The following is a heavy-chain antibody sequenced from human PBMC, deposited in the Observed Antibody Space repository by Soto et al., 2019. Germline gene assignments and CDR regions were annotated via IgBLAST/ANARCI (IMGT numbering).Heavy chain of an antibody. D-gene: IGHD3-22*01. CDR2: IYYSVST. J-gene: IGHJ4*02. Sequence: SETLSLTCTVSGGSISSSSYYWGWIRQPPGKGLEWIGYIYYSVSTNDNPSLKSRVTISVDTSKNQFSLKLSSVTAADTAVYYCAKDNRYYDSSGSSYRGQGTLVTGSS. CDR3: AKDNRYYDSSGSSY. CDR1: GGSISSSSYY. V-gene: IGHV4-61*01.